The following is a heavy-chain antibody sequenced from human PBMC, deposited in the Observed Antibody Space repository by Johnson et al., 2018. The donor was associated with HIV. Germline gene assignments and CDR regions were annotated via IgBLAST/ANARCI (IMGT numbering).Heavy chain of an antibody. D-gene: IGHD3-10*01. Sequence: QVQLVESGGGVVQPGRSLRLSCAASGFTFSSYDIHWVRQAPGKGLEWVAVIWYDGSNKYYAESVKGRFTVSRDNSKNTLYMQMNSLRTEDTAVYYCAREGGGTLVLGDEGAFDVWGQGTMVSVSS. CDR1: GFTFSSYD. V-gene: IGHV3-33*08. CDR3: AREGGGTLVLGDEGAFDV. CDR2: IWYDGSNK. J-gene: IGHJ3*01.